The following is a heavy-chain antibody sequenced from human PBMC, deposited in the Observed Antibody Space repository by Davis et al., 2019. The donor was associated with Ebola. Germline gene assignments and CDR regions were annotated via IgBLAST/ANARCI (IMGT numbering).Heavy chain of an antibody. CDR2: INHSGST. CDR1: GGSFSGYY. D-gene: IGHD3-10*01. Sequence: MPGGSLRLSCAVYGGSFSGYYWSWIRQPPGKGLEWIGEINHSGSTNYNPSLKSRVTISVDTSENQFSLKLSSVTAADTAVYYCARGVVQALWFGKRRGGVSLTTGAREPWSPSRSGFDYWGQGTLVTVSS. CDR3: ARGVVQALWFGKRRGGVSLTTGAREPWSPSRSGFDY. V-gene: IGHV4-34*01. J-gene: IGHJ4*02.